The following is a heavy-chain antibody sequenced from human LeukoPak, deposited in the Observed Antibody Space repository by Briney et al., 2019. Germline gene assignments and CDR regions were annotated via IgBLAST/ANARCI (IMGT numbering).Heavy chain of an antibody. CDR2: IYPGDSDT. D-gene: IGHD2-15*01. CDR3: ARHDCSGTSCHFDY. V-gene: IGHV5-51*01. Sequence: GGSLQISCKGSGSRFTIYWIGWVRQLPGKGLEWMGIIYPGDSDTKYSPSFQGQVTISVDKSISTAYLQWSSLKASDTAMYYCARHDCSGTSCHFDYWGQGTLVTVSS. CDR1: GSRFTIYW. J-gene: IGHJ4*02.